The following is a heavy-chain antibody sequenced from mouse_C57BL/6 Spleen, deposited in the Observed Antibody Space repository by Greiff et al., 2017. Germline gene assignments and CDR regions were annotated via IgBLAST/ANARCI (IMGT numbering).Heavy chain of an antibody. CDR2: INPNNGGT. J-gene: IGHJ3*01. CDR3: ARKGDGYAFAY. CDR1: GYTFTDYY. Sequence: VQLQQSGPELVKPGASVKISCKASGYTFTDYYMNWVKQSHGKSLEWIGDINPNNGGTSYNQKFKGKATLTVDKSSSTAYMELRSLTSEDSAVYYCARKGDGYAFAYWGQGTLVTVSA. D-gene: IGHD2-2*01. V-gene: IGHV1-26*01.